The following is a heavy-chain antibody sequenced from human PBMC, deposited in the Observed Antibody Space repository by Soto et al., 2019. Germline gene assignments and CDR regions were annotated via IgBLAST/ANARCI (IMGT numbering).Heavy chain of an antibody. V-gene: IGHV3-23*01. J-gene: IGHJ3*02. CDR3: AHPRGYGVFDAYDI. Sequence: TGGSLRLSCVASGFTFSTYAMSRVRQAPGKGLEWVSALTPSGGETYYADSVKGRFTISRDNSMNALYLQMNSLRIEDTAVYYCAHPRGYGVFDAYDIWGQGTMVTVSS. D-gene: IGHD4-17*01. CDR2: LTPSGGET. CDR1: GFTFSTYA.